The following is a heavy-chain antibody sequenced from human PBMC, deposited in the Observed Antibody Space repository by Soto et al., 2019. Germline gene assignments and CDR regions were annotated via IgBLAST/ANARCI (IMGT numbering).Heavy chain of an antibody. CDR2: ISAHNGNT. CDR1: GYDFTTYG. V-gene: IGHV1-18*01. J-gene: IGHJ4*02. Sequence: QVHLVQSGAEVKKPGASVKVSCKGSGYDFTTYGITWVRQAPGQGLEWMAWISAHNGNTDYAQKLQGRVTVTRDTSTSTAYMELRSLRSDDTAVYYCASGRYGDYWGQGALVTVSS. CDR3: ASGRYGDY. D-gene: IGHD1-26*01.